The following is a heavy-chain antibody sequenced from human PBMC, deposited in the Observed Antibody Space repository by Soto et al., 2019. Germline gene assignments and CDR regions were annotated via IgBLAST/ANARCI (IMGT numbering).Heavy chain of an antibody. V-gene: IGHV4-39*01. CDR3: AGGDYYHSSGYYFYYYTMDV. J-gene: IGHJ6*02. D-gene: IGHD3-22*01. CDR1: GSSISSSSYY. Sequence: SETLSLTCTVSGSSISSSSYYWGWIRQPPGKGLEWIGNVYYGGSTYYNPSLKSRVTISVETSKSQFSLKLSSVTAADTAVYYCAGGDYYHSSGYYFYYYTMDVWGQGTTVTVSS. CDR2: VYYGGST.